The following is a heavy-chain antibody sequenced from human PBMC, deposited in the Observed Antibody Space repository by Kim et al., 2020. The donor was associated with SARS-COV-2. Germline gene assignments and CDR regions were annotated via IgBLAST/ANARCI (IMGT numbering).Heavy chain of an antibody. Sequence: GGSLRLSCAASGFTFSSYGMHWVRQAPGKGLEWVAVISYDGSNKYYADSVKGRFTISRDNSKNTLYLQMNSLRAEDTAVYYCARDLVGGGYNFGYWGQGTLVTVSS. CDR2: ISYDGSNK. CDR1: GFTFSSYG. J-gene: IGHJ4*02. CDR3: ARDLVGGGYNFGY. D-gene: IGHD5-12*01. V-gene: IGHV3-33*05.